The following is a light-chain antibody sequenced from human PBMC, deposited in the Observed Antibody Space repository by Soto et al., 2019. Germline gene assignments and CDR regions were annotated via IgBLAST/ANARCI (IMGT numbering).Light chain of an antibody. CDR1: QRVSTN. Sequence: EIVMTQSPATLSVSPGERATLSCRASQRVSTNLAWYQQKPGQAPRLRIYGASTRATGIPGRFSGSGAETEFTLTISNLQSADFAVYYCQQYSDWPPTYTFGQGTKLEIK. CDR3: QQYSDWPPTYT. J-gene: IGKJ2*01. V-gene: IGKV3-15*01. CDR2: GAS.